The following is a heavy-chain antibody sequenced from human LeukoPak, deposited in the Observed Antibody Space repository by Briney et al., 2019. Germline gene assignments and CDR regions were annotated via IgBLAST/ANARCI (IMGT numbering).Heavy chain of an antibody. CDR2: ISAYNGNI. CDR3: ARDGGITVAADDY. D-gene: IGHD6-19*01. Sequence: ASVKVSCKASGYTFTNYGFSWVRQAPGHGLEWMGWISAYNGNINYAQKLQGRVTMTTDTSTSTAYMELRSLRFDDTAVYYCARDGGITVAADDYWGQGTLVTVSS. CDR1: GYTFTNYG. J-gene: IGHJ4*02. V-gene: IGHV1-18*01.